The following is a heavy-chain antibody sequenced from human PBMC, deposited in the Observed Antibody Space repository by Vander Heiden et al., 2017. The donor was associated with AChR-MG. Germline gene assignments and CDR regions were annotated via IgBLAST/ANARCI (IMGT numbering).Heavy chain of an antibody. CDR1: GFIRSSVW. Sequence: EEQLVESGGALVQSGGSLRLSCASSGFIRSSVWMSWVRQATGKGREWVANIKHKVDERDYVDSVKGRFTISRDNARDSLYLQMNSLRVDDTAIYYCVRVGPPLSASFNIWGQGTMVTVSS. D-gene: IGHD3-10*01. V-gene: IGHV3-7*04. J-gene: IGHJ3*02. CDR2: IKHKVDER. CDR3: VRVGPPLSASFNI.